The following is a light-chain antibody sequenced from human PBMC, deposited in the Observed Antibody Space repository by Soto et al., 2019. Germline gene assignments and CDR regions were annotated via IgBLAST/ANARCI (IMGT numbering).Light chain of an antibody. CDR2: EAS. V-gene: IGKV1-5*01. CDR3: QQYNSYSST. CDR1: QTISSW. Sequence: DLQMTQSPSTLSVSVGDRVTITCGASQTISSWLAWYQQKPGKAPKLVIYEASSLESGVPSRFSGSGYGTEFTLSISSLQTDDFATYYCQQYNSYSSTFGQGTKVDIK. J-gene: IGKJ1*01.